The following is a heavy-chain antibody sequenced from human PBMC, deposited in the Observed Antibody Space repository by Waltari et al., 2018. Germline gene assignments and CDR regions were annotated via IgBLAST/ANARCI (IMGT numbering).Heavy chain of an antibody. D-gene: IGHD4-17*01. J-gene: IGHJ4*02. V-gene: IGHV3-21*01. Sequence: EVQLVESGGGLVKPGGSLRLSCAASGFTFSSYSMNWVRQAPGKGLEWVSSISSSSSYIYYADSVKGRFTISRDNAKNSLYLQMNSLRAEDTAVYYCARASTTVTQQFDYWGQGTLVTVSS. CDR2: ISSSSSYI. CDR1: GFTFSSYS. CDR3: ARASTTVTQQFDY.